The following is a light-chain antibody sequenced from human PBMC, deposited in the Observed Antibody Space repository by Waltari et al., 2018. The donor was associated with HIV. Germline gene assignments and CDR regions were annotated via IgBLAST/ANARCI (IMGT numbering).Light chain of an antibody. J-gene: IGLJ1*01. CDR2: RNN. CDR1: SSTIGSKY. Sequence: QSVLTQPPSASGTPGQRVTISCSGSSSTIGSKYVYWYQQLPGTAPKLLIYRNNQRPSGVPDRFSGSKSGTSASRAISGLRSEDEADYYCAAWDDSLSVVYVFGTGTKVTVL. CDR3: AAWDDSLSVVYV. V-gene: IGLV1-47*01.